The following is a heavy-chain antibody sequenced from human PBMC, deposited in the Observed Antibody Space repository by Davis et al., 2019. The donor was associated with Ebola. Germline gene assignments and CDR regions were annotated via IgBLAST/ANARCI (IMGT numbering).Heavy chain of an antibody. J-gene: IGHJ4*02. V-gene: IGHV4-59*01. Sequence: SETLSLTCTVSGGSISSYYWSWIRQPPGNGLEWIGYIYYSGSTNYNPSLKSRVTISLDTSKNQFSLKLSSVTAADTAVYYCARGGAAIRGYFGVVSYWGQGTLVTVSS. CDR3: ARGGAAIRGYFGVVSY. D-gene: IGHD3-3*01. CDR2: IYYSGST. CDR1: GGSISSYY.